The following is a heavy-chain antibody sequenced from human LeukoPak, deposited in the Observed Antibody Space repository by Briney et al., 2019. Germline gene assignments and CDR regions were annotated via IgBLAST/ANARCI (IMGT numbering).Heavy chain of an antibody. Sequence: PSETLSLTCAVYGGSFSGYYWSWIRQPPGKGLEWIGEINHSGSTNYNPSLKSRVTISVDTSKNQFSLKLSSVTAADTAVYYCARAHPQVDYWGQGTLVTASS. CDR1: GGSFSGYY. V-gene: IGHV4-34*01. CDR2: INHSGST. J-gene: IGHJ4*02. CDR3: ARAHPQVDY.